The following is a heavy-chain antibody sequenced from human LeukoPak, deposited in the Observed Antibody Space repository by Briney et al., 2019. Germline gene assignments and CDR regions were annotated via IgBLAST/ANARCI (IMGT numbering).Heavy chain of an antibody. D-gene: IGHD3-22*01. CDR3: AREGNYYDSSGYVDY. J-gene: IGHJ4*02. CDR2: TNHSGST. Sequence: SETLSLTCAVYGGSFSGYYWSWIRQPPGKGLEWIGETNHSGSTNYNPSLKSRVTISVDTSKNQFSLKLSSVTAADTAVYYCAREGNYYDSSGYVDYWGQGTLVTVSS. V-gene: IGHV4-34*01. CDR1: GGSFSGYY.